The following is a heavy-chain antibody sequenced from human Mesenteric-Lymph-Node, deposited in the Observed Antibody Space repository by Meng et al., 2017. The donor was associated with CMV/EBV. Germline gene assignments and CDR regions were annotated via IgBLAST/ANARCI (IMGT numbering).Heavy chain of an antibody. CDR1: GYTFTSYA. D-gene: IGHD1-26*01. Sequence: SVKVSCKASGYTFTSYAMNWVRQAPGQGLEWMGGIFPIFGTANYAQKFQGRVTITTDESTSTAYMELSSLRSEDTAVYYCARDRSPGSYWGHYYYGMDVWGQGTTVTVSS. CDR3: ARDRSPGSYWGHYYYGMDV. J-gene: IGHJ6*02. V-gene: IGHV1-69*05. CDR2: IFPIFGTA.